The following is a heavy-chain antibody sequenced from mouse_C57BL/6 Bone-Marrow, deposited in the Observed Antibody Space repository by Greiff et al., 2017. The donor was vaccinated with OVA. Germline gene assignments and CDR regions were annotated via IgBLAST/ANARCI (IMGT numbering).Heavy chain of an antibody. D-gene: IGHD1-1*01. V-gene: IGHV2-5*01. J-gene: IGHJ4*01. Sequence: VQLVESGPGLVQPSQSLSITCTVSGFSLTSYGVHWVRQSPGKGLEWLGVIWRGGSTDYNAAFMSRLSITKDNSKSQVFFKMNSLQADDTAIYYCAKKGYGSLYAMDYWGQGTSVTVSS. CDR2: IWRGGST. CDR1: GFSLTSYG. CDR3: AKKGYGSLYAMDY.